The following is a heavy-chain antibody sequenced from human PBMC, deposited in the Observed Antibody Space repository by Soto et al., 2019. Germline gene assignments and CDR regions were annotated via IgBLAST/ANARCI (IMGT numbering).Heavy chain of an antibody. CDR3: ARRGATAGVGY. CDR1: GFTFSSVW. V-gene: IGHV3-7*01. CDR2: IKQDGSAT. Sequence: EVQLVESGGGLVQPGGSLRLSCADSGFTFSSVWMHWVRQAPDKGLEWVANIKQDGSATFYVDSVKGRFTISRDNAKNXLYLQMNSLRVEDTAVYYCARRGATAGVGYWGQGTLVTVSS. J-gene: IGHJ4*02. D-gene: IGHD6-13*01.